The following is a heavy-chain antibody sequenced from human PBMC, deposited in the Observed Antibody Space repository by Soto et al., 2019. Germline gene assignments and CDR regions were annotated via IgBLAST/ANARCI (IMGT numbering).Heavy chain of an antibody. V-gene: IGHV3-15*01. CDR2: IKSNPDGGTA. CDR3: ATDLKTGPERGKFDY. CDR1: GFTFNNAW. Sequence: EVQLVESGGGLVKPGGSLRLSCAASGFTFNNAWMSWVRQAPGKGLEWVGRIKSNPDGGTADYAAPVNGRFTISRDDSKNTVYLQMNSLNTEDTDVYFCATDLKTGPERGKFDYWGQGTLVTVSS. D-gene: IGHD1-1*01. J-gene: IGHJ4*02.